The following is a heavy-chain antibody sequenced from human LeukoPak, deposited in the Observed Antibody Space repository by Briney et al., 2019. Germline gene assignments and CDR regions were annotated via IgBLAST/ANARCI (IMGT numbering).Heavy chain of an antibody. V-gene: IGHV4-39*07. D-gene: IGHD3-22*01. CDR3: ARRTYYYDSRTMDV. Sequence: NPSETVSLTCSVSGASISSSTYYWGWIRQPPGKGLEWIGEINHSGSTNYNPSLKSRVTISVDTSKNQFSLKLSSVTAADTAVYYCARRTYYYDSRTMDVWGKGTTVTISS. CDR1: GASISSSTYY. CDR2: INHSGST. J-gene: IGHJ6*03.